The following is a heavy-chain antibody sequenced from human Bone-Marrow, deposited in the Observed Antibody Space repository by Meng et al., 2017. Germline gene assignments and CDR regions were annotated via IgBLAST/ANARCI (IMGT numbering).Heavy chain of an antibody. CDR1: GYTFTRYD. D-gene: IGHD6-19*01. V-gene: IGHV1-8*01. Sequence: SVTVSCKASGYTFTRYDINWVRQATGQGLEWMGWMNPNSGNTGYAQKFQGRVTMTRNTSISTAYMELSSLRSEDTAVYYCARTLTQWLVHPFDYWGQGTLVTVSS. CDR2: MNPNSGNT. J-gene: IGHJ4*01. CDR3: ARTLTQWLVHPFDY.